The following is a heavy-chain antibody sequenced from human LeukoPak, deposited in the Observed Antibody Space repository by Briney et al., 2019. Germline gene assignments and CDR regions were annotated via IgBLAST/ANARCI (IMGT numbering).Heavy chain of an antibody. D-gene: IGHD3-3*02. CDR3: AKSISRPYYMDV. CDR1: QFTFSNYD. J-gene: IGHJ6*03. Sequence: RPGGSLRLSCAASQFTFSNYDMSWVRQAPRRGLEWVSVVNSGSSSTSYADSVKGRFTISRDNSENTVYLQMNSLRAEDTAVYYCAKSISRPYYMDVWGKGTTVTVSS. V-gene: IGHV3-23*03. CDR2: VNSGSSST.